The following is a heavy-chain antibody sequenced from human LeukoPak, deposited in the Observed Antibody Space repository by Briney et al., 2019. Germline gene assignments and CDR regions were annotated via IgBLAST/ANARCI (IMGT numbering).Heavy chain of an antibody. J-gene: IGHJ6*03. D-gene: IGHD1-26*01. CDR1: GDSVSSNSAA. CDR2: TYYRSKWYN. CDR3: ARGRMSGSYYSYYYYYMDV. Sequence: PSETLSLTCAISGDSVSSNSAAWNWIRQSPSRGLEWLGRTYYRSKWYNDYAVSVKSRITINPDTSKNQFSLQLNSVTPEDTAVYYCARGRMSGSYYSYYYYYMDVWGKGTTVTVSS. V-gene: IGHV6-1*01.